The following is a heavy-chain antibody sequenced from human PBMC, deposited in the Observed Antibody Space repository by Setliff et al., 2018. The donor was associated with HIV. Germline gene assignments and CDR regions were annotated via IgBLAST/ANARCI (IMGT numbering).Heavy chain of an antibody. D-gene: IGHD3-16*01. V-gene: IGHV4-34*01. CDR2: INHIGGNT. CDR1: GGSFSGHY. J-gene: IGHJ4*02. CDR3: ARHQKVSFMSDH. Sequence: SETLSLTCTVYGGSFSGHYWSWIRQSPGKGLEWIGEINHIGGNTNHNPSLKSRVTIKVDTFHNQFSLKLSSVTAADTAIYYCARHQKVSFMSDHWGQGMLVTVSS.